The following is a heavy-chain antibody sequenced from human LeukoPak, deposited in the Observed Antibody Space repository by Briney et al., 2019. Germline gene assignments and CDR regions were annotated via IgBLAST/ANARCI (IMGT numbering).Heavy chain of an antibody. V-gene: IGHV1-69*13. CDR3: AREDDIVGATDRGDY. Sequence: SVKVSCKASGGTFSSYAISWVRQAPGQGLEWMGGIIPIFGTANYAQKFQGRVTITADESTSTAYTELSSLRSEDTAVYYCAREDDIVGATDRGDYWGQGTLVTVSS. CDR1: GGTFSSYA. D-gene: IGHD1-26*01. CDR2: IIPIFGTA. J-gene: IGHJ4*02.